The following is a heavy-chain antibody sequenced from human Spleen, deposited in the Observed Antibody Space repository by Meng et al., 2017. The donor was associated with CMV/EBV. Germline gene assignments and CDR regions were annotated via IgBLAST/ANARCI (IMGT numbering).Heavy chain of an antibody. Sequence: SGPTLVQPTETLTLTCNLPGFSHTTSGMGVAWVRQPPGQALEWLALIYWNDDKRYTPSRKSRLTITKDIPKDQVVLTMTNMDPVDTATYYYVHSPMWWGAGRPNWFDPWGQGTLVTVSS. CDR1: GFSHTTSGMG. J-gene: IGHJ5*02. V-gene: IGHV2-5*01. CDR2: IYWNDDK. D-gene: IGHD6-6*01. CDR3: VHSPMWWGAGRPNWFDP.